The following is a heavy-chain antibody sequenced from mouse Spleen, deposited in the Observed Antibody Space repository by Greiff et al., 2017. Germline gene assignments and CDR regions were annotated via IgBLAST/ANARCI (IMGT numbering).Heavy chain of an antibody. CDR3: YYDYDGFAY. Sequence: EVQLQQSGPVLVKPGASVKMSCKASGYTFTDYYMNWVKQSHGKSLEWIGVINPYNGGTSYNQKFKGKATLTVDKSSSTAYMELNSLTSEDSAVYYIYYDYDGFAYWGQGTLVTVSA. D-gene: IGHD2-4*01. CDR2: INPYNGGT. V-gene: IGHV1-19*01. CDR1: GYTFTDYY. J-gene: IGHJ3*01.